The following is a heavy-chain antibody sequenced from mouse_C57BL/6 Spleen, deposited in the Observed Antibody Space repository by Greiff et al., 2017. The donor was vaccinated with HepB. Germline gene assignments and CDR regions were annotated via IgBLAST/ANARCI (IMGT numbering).Heavy chain of an antibody. V-gene: IGHV1-22*01. Sequence: EVQLQESGPELVKPGASVKMSCKASGYTFTDYNMHWVKQSHGKSLEWIGYINPNNGGTSYNQKFKGKATLTVNKSSSTAYMELRSLTSEDSAVYYCARRDGSSPSFDYWGQGTTLTVSS. J-gene: IGHJ2*01. CDR2: INPNNGGT. D-gene: IGHD1-1*01. CDR3: ARRDGSSPSFDY. CDR1: GYTFTDYN.